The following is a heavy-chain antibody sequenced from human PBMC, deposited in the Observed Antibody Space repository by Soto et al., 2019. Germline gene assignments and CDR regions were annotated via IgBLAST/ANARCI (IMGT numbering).Heavy chain of an antibody. D-gene: IGHD5-12*01. V-gene: IGHV1-18*01. CDR2: ISAYSGKT. J-gene: IGHJ4*02. CDR1: GYTFTSYG. CDR3: ARGERRSGYSDGHFDN. Sequence: QVQLVQSGPEVKKPGASVKVSCKASGYTFTSYGISWVRQATGQGLEWMGWISAYSGKTNYTEKVQGRVTMTTDRSTSTAYMELRSLRSDDTAVYYCARGERRSGYSDGHFDNWGQGTLVTVSS.